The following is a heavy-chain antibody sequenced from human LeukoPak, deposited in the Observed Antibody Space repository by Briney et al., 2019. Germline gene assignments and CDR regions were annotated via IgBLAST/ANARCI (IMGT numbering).Heavy chain of an antibody. Sequence: SETLSLTCTVSGGPMNNYYWSWIRQSPGKGLEWVGYIYHTGSATYKPSLKGRVTLSLDTSKNQFSLRLNSVTAADTAVYYCARGRGDSKGTSFDFWGQGTLVTVSS. CDR2: IYHTGSA. V-gene: IGHV4-59*01. CDR3: ARGRGDSKGTSFDF. J-gene: IGHJ4*02. D-gene: IGHD3-22*01. CDR1: GGPMNNYY.